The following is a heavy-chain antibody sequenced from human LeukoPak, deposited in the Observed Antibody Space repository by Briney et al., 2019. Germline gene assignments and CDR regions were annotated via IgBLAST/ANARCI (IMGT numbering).Heavy chain of an antibody. CDR3: TSWGDTTAEYFQR. CDR2: INPDGRDT. V-gene: IGHV3-7*01. J-gene: IGHJ1*01. CDR1: GFTFNRCW. Sequence: GGSLRLSCVVSGFTFNRCWMNWVRQAPGKGLEWVAHINPDGRDTYYVDSVKGRFTISRDNAQNSMYLQMNSLRVEDTAVYYCTSWGDTTAEYFQRWGQGTLVTASS. D-gene: IGHD2-21*02.